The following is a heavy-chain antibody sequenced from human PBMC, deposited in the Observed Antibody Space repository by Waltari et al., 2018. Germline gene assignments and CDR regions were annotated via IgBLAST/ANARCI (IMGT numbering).Heavy chain of an antibody. D-gene: IGHD6-13*01. CDR1: GFIFRHYG. CDR2: IGSDGNYK. CDR3: VRDEMHRTTWYHF. Sequence: LEESGGTVVQPGRNLRLSCAMSGFIFRHYGIHWVRQAPGKGLEWVAVIGSDGNYKNYADSVKGRFTISRDNTENTLYLQMNSLRVEDTAIYYCVRDEMHRTTWYHFWGQGTQVTVSS. J-gene: IGHJ4*02. V-gene: IGHV3-33*01.